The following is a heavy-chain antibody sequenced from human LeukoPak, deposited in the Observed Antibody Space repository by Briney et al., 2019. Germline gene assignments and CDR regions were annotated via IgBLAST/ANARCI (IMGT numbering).Heavy chain of an antibody. CDR2: IWYDGSNK. V-gene: IGHV3-33*01. CDR1: GFTFSSYG. Sequence: GRSLRLSCAASGFTFSSYGMHWVRQAPGKGLEGVAVIWYDGSNKYYADSVKGRFTISRDNSKNTLYLQMNSLRAEDTAVYYCARSRGLGSGWSISDYWGQGTLVTVSS. CDR3: ARSRGLGSGWSISDY. D-gene: IGHD6-19*01. J-gene: IGHJ4*02.